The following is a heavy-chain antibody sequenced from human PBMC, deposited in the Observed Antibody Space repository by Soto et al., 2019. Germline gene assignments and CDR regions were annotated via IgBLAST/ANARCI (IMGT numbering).Heavy chain of an antibody. CDR2: MNPNSGNT. J-gene: IGHJ4*02. CDR3: ARALSRGSGDDY. D-gene: IGHD3-10*01. CDR1: GYTFTSYD. Sequence: QVQLVQSGAEVKKPGASVKVACKASGYTFTSYDSNWVRQATGQGLEWMGWMNPNSGNTGYAEKFQGRVTMTRNTSISTAYMELSSLRSEDTAVYYCARALSRGSGDDYWGQGTLVTVSS. V-gene: IGHV1-8*01.